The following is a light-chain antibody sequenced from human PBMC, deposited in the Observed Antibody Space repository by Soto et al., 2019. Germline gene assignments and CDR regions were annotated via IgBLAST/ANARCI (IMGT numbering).Light chain of an antibody. CDR1: SSDVGGYNY. Sequence: QSALTQPASVSGSPGQSITISCTGTSSDVGGYNYVSWYQQYPGKAPKLMIYDVSNRPSGGSNRFSGSKSGNLASLTISGLQAEDEADYYCSSYTGSSTLVFGGGTKLTVL. CDR2: DVS. V-gene: IGLV2-14*01. J-gene: IGLJ2*01. CDR3: SSYTGSSTLV.